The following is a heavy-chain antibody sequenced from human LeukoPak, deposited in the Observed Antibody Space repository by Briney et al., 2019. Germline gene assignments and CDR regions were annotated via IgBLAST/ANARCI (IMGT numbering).Heavy chain of an antibody. CDR1: GGSFSGYY. J-gene: IGHJ4*02. CDR2: INHSGST. CDR3: ASRPYYYGSGSYYKY. D-gene: IGHD3-10*01. Sequence: SETLSLTCAVYGGSFSGYYWSWIRQPPGKGLEWIGEINHSGSTNYNPSLKSRVTISVDTSKNQFSLKLSSVTAADTAVYYCASRPYYYGSGSYYKYWGQGTLVTVSS. V-gene: IGHV4-34*01.